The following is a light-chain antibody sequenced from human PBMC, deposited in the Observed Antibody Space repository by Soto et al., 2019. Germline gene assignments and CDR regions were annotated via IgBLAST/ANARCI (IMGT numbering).Light chain of an antibody. V-gene: IGKV3-15*01. CDR1: QSVSSN. J-gene: IGKJ4*01. CDR2: GAS. CDR3: QQYNNWPPLT. Sequence: IVMTQSPATLSVSPGERATLSCRASQSVSSNLAWYQQKPGPAPRLLIYGASTRATGIPARFSGSGSGTEFTLTISSLQSGDFAVYYCQQYNNWPPLTFGGGTKVEIK.